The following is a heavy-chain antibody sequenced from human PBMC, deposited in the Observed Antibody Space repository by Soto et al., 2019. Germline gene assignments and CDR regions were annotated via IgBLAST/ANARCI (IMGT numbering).Heavy chain of an antibody. V-gene: IGHV4-34*01. J-gene: IGHJ6*02. CDR1: GGSFSGYY. Sequence: PSETLSLICAVYGGSFSGYYWSWIRQPPGKGLEWIGEINHSGSTNYNPSLKSRVTISVDTSKNQFSLKLSSVTAADTAVYYCARVWGSYRYYYYYGMDVWGQGXTVTVS. D-gene: IGHD3-16*02. CDR2: INHSGST. CDR3: ARVWGSYRYYYYYGMDV.